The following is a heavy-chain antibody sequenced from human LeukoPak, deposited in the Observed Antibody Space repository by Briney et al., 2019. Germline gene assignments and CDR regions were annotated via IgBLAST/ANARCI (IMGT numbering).Heavy chain of an antibody. CDR3: ARQDDEFAYFDY. CDR1: DGSVSFSSYF. Sequence: PSETLSLTCTVSDGSVSFSSYFWGWIRQPPGKGLEWLGTIDYSGITYYNVSLKSRVTIPVDRSKSQISLQLTSVTATDTAVYYCARQDDEFAYFDYWGQGTQVTVSS. CDR2: IDYSGIT. J-gene: IGHJ4*02. D-gene: IGHD3-16*01. V-gene: IGHV4-39*01.